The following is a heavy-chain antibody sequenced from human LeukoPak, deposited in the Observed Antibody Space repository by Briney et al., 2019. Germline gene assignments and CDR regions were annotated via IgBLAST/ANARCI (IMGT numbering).Heavy chain of an antibody. V-gene: IGHV1-2*06. CDR1: GYTFTGYY. CDR3: ATLTELATINCFDP. CDR2: INPNSGGT. D-gene: IGHD5-24*01. J-gene: IGHJ5*02. Sequence: ASVKVSCKASGYTFTGYYIHWVRQAPGQGLEWMGRINPNSGGTNYAQKFQGRVTMTRDTSISTAYMELSSLRSDDTAVYYCATLTELATINCFDPWGQGTLVTVSS.